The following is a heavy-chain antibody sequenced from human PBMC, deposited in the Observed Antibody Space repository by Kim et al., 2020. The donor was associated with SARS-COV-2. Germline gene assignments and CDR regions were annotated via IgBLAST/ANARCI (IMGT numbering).Heavy chain of an antibody. J-gene: IGHJ6*02. D-gene: IGHD5-18*01. CDR1: GYTFTSYY. Sequence: ASVKVSCKASGYTFTSYYMHWVRQAPGQGLEWMGIINPSGGSTSYAQKFQGRVTMTRDTSTSTVYMELSSLRSEDTAVYYCARDGWIQLWFGRHLNYYYYGMDVWGQGTMVTVSS. CDR3: ARDGWIQLWFGRHLNYYYYGMDV. CDR2: INPSGGST. V-gene: IGHV1-46*01.